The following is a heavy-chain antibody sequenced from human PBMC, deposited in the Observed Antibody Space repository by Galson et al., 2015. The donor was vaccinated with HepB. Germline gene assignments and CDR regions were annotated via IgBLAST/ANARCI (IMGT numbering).Heavy chain of an antibody. V-gene: IGHV1-18*01. CDR2: ISAYNGNT. Sequence: SVKVSCKASGYTLTSYAIHWVRQAPGQGLEWMGWISAYNGNTNYSQKLQGRVTMTTDTSTSTAYMELRSLRSDDTAVYYCARVMVRGATPAFDIGCQGTMFTVSS. J-gene: IGHJ3*02. D-gene: IGHD3-10*01. CDR3: ARVMVRGATPAFDI. CDR1: GYTLTSYA.